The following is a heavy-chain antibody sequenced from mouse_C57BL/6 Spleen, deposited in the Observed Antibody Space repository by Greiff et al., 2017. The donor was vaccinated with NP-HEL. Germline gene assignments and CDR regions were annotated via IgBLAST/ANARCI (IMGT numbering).Heavy chain of an antibody. CDR1: GYTFTSYW. CDR2: IHPNSGST. D-gene: IGHD2-4*01. J-gene: IGHJ4*01. V-gene: IGHV1-64*01. Sequence: QVQLQQPGAELVKPGASVKLSCKASGYTFTSYWMHWVKQRPGQGLEWIGMIHPNSGSTNYKEKFKSKATLTVDKSSSTAYMQLSSLTSEDAAVYYGARGGAFDYDDYAMDYWGQGTSVTVSS. CDR3: ARGGAFDYDDYAMDY.